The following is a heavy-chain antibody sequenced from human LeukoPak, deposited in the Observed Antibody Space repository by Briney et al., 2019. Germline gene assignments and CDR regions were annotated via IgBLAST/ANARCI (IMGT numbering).Heavy chain of an antibody. V-gene: IGHV1-18*01. CDR1: GYTFTNYG. D-gene: IGHD4-23*01. J-gene: IGHJ4*02. Sequence: ASVKVSCKASGYTFTNYGINWVRQAPGQGLEWMGWISAYNGNTYYPQKLQDRVTMTTDTSTSTAYMELRSLRSDDTAVYYCARGSSANSDIYDYWGQGTLVTVSS. CDR2: ISAYNGNT. CDR3: ARGSSANSDIYDY.